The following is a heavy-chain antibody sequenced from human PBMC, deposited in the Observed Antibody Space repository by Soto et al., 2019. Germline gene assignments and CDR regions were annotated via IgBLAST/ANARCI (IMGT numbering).Heavy chain of an antibody. Sequence: GASVKVSCKASGGTFSSYAISWVRQAPGQGLEWMGGIIPIFGTANYAQKFQGRVTITADESTSTAYMELSSLRSEDTAVYYCARDSEENQLLAFYYYGMDVWGQGTTVTVSS. CDR2: IIPIFGTA. CDR3: ARDSEENQLLAFYYYGMDV. D-gene: IGHD2-2*01. CDR1: GGTFSSYA. J-gene: IGHJ6*02. V-gene: IGHV1-69*13.